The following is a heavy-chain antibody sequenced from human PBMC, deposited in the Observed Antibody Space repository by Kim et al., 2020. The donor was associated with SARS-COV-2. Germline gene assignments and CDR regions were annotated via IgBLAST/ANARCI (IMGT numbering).Heavy chain of an antibody. CDR2: LLLPFPPSSP. J-gene: IGHJ6*02. V-gene: IGHV3-73*01. Sequence: GGSLLLSFLSSFFPFLCSFLPWVRPASGPGLSFFFLLLLPFPPSSPSSAASVPGRFTISRDDSKNMAYLQISGLKTEDAAVYYCTSEGDYYGMDVWGQGTTNTVSS. CDR1: FFPFLCSF. CDR3: TSEGDYYGMDV.